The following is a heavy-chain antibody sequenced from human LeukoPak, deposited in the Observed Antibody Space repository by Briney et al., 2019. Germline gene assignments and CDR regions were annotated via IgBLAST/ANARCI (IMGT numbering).Heavy chain of an antibody. Sequence: GLEWFSAISCSGGSTYYADSVKGRFTISRDNAKNSLYLQMNSLRAEDTAVYYCASGRVGDYWGQGTLVTVSS. V-gene: IGHV3-23*01. CDR3: ASGRVGDY. D-gene: IGHD2-15*01. J-gene: IGHJ4*02. CDR2: ISCSGGST.